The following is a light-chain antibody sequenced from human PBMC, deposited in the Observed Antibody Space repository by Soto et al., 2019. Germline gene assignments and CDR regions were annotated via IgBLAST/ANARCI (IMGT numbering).Light chain of an antibody. V-gene: IGLV2-14*01. CDR1: SSDIGGHKY. Sequence: SALTQPASVSGSPGQSITFSCTGTSSDIGGHKYVSWCQQHPGKAPKLMIYEVSNRPSGVSNLFSGSKSGNTASLTISGLQAEDEADYYCSSYTSGGAYVFGTGTKGTVL. CDR3: SSYTSGGAYV. J-gene: IGLJ1*01. CDR2: EVS.